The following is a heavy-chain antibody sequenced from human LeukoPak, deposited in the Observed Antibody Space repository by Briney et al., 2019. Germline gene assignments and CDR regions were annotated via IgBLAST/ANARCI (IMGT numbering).Heavy chain of an antibody. CDR1: GFTFSSNA. D-gene: IGHD4-11*01. J-gene: IGHJ4*02. CDR3: AKYRNYVRDYFDY. V-gene: IGHV3-23*01. CDR2: LSGGGDST. Sequence: GGSLRLSCAASGFTFSSNAMSWVRQAPGKGLEWVSALSGGGDSTYYADSVKGRFTISRDNSKNTLYLQMNSLRAEDTAVYYCAKYRNYVRDYFDYWGQGTLVTVSS.